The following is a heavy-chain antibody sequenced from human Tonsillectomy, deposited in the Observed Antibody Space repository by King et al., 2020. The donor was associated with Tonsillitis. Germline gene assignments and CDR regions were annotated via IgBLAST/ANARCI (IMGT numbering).Heavy chain of an antibody. D-gene: IGHD5-18*01. CDR3: AGQGVGTQLWYTFDY. V-gene: IGHV4-39*01. CDR1: GGSLTSSSYY. J-gene: IGHJ4*02. CDR2: IYSIGKT. Sequence: QLQESGPGLVKPSETLSLTCTVSGGSLTSSSYYWGWIRQPPGKGLEWIVSIYSIGKTYYNPSLKSRVTISVDTSKNQFSLNLSSVTAADTAVFYCAGQGVGTQLWYTFDYWGQGTLVTVSS.